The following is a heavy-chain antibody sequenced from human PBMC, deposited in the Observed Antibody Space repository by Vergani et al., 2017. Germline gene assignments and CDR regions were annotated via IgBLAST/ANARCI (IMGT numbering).Heavy chain of an antibody. D-gene: IGHD1-1*01. CDR3: ATKSCGTPGCQIGYFRE. J-gene: IGHJ1*01. Sequence: QVHLVESGGDVVQPGRSLRLSCVVSGFTSSDYGMHCVCQAPGKGLERVAVISYDGTQKYYADSVKGRFTISRDNSKSTLYLQMNSLRTEDTAVYYCATKSCGTPGCQIGYFREWGQGTLVTVSS. CDR1: GFTSSDYG. V-gene: IGHV3-30*03. CDR2: ISYDGTQK.